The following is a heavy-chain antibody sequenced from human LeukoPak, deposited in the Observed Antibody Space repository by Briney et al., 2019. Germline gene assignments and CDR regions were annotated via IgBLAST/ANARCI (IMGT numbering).Heavy chain of an antibody. CDR1: GDSITSNNIH. V-gene: IGHV4-61*05. D-gene: IGHD3-10*01. Sequence: SETLSLTCTVSGDSITSNNIHWGWIRQPPGKGLEWIGRIYTSGSTNYNPSLKSRVTMSVDTSKNQFSLKLSSVTAADTAVYYCVRGLYGGGDYWGQGILVTVSP. CDR3: VRGLYGGGDY. J-gene: IGHJ4*02. CDR2: IYTSGST.